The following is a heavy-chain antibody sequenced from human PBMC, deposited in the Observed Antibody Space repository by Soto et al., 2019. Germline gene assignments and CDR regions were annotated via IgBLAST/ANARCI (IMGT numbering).Heavy chain of an antibody. CDR1: GGSFNRHT. V-gene: IGHV1-69*01. J-gene: IGHJ4*02. CDR3: GRRLGYDSTDYYYAY. D-gene: IGHD3-22*01. CDR2: IIPILGTA. Sequence: QVQLVQSGAEVRKPGSSVRVSCKASGGSFNRHTISWVRQAPGQGLEWMGGIIPILGTANHAQKFQGRVPNNARQSNDKGYMGLSHLRIEHNDQIYRGRRLGYDSTDYYYAYWGQGTLVIVSS.